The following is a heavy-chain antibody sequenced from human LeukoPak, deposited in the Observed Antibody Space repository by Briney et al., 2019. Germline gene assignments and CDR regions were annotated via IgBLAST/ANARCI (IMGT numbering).Heavy chain of an antibody. CDR2: ISSSRGTI. Sequence: PWGTLTLSCAASGFIFSNYNMNWVRQTPGKGLEWLSYISSSRGTIYYADSVKGRFTISGDNAKNSLYLQMNSLRAEDTAVYYCARALGYSYGYAVDYWGQGTLVTVSS. CDR1: GFIFSNYN. V-gene: IGHV3-48*01. J-gene: IGHJ4*02. CDR3: ARALGYSYGYAVDY. D-gene: IGHD5-18*01.